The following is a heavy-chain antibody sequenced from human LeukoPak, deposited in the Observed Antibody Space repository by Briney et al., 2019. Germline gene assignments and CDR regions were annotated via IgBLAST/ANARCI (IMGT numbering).Heavy chain of an antibody. CDR1: GGSISSSSYY. CDR3: ARFGGHHDAFDI. D-gene: IGHD3-10*01. V-gene: IGHV4-39*07. Sequence: SETLSLTCTVSGGSISSSSYYWGWIRQPPGKGLEWIGSIYYSGSTYYNPSLKSRVTISVDTSKNQFSLKLSSVTAADTAVYYCARFGGHHDAFDIWGQGTMVTVSS. J-gene: IGHJ3*02. CDR2: IYYSGST.